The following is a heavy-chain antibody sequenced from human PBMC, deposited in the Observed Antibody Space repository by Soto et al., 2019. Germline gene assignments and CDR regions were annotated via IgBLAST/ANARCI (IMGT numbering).Heavy chain of an antibody. CDR1: GYSFTSYW. CDR3: ARQRLPPTRHSSSWETGY. D-gene: IGHD6-13*01. CDR2: IYPGDSDT. V-gene: IGHV5-51*01. J-gene: IGHJ4*02. Sequence: GESLKISCKGSGYSFTSYWIGWVRQMPGKGLEWMGIIYPGDSDTRYSPSFQGQVTISADKSISTAYLQWSSLKASDTAMYYCARQRLPPTRHSSSWETGYWGQGTLVTVSS.